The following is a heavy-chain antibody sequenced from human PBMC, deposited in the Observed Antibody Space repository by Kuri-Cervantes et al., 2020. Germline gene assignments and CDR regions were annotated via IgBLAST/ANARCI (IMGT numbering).Heavy chain of an antibody. J-gene: IGHJ4*02. D-gene: IGHD1-26*01. V-gene: IGHV3-21*03. CDR3: ARVAGGATLNAAY. CDR1: GFTFSSYS. Sequence: GESLKISCAASGFTFSSYSMNWVRQAPGKGLEWVSSISSSGSYILYADSVKGRFTISRDNARNSLYLQMNSLRAEDTAVYYCARVAGGATLNAAYWGQGTLVTVSS. CDR2: ISSSGSYI.